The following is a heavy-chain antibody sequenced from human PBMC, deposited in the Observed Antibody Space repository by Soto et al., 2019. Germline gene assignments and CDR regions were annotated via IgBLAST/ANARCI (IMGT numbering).Heavy chain of an antibody. CDR2: ISGSGSNP. V-gene: IGHV3-23*01. CDR3: AKTASMTIRDGFDH. D-gene: IGHD4-17*01. Sequence: EVQVLESGGGLVQPGGSLRLSCAASGFTFSSYAMSWVRQAPGQGLEWVSAISGSGSNPYYADSVKGRFSIARDNSKNTLYLQMNSLTAEDTPLYYCAKTASMTIRDGFDHWGQGTLVTVSS. CDR1: GFTFSSYA. J-gene: IGHJ4*02.